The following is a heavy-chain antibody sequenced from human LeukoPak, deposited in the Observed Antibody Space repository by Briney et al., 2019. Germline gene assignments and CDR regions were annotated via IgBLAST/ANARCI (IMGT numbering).Heavy chain of an antibody. CDR2: VSTYNGNT. CDR1: GYTFTTYG. D-gene: IGHD1-14*01. J-gene: IGHJ4*02. Sequence: ASVKVSCKASGYTFTTYGLRWVRQAPGQGLEWMGWVSTYNGNTNYAQKLRGRVIMTTDASTSTAFVELWSLTSDDTAVYYCARDRHYKFDYWGQGTLVTVSS. V-gene: IGHV1-18*01. CDR3: ARDRHYKFDY.